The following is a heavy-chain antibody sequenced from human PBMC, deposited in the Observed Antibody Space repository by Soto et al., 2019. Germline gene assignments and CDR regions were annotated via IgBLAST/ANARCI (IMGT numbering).Heavy chain of an antibody. V-gene: IGHV3-48*03. CDR2: IDGTGATK. J-gene: IGHJ4*02. CDR3: ARGFWRFNY. CDR1: GFTLNNFE. Sequence: EVQLLESGGGRVQPGGSLRFSCEVSGFTLNNFERNWFRQAPGKGPVWLAYIDGTGATKKYADSVRGRFTTSRDNPNNSLFLQMSSLSAVDMAIYYCARGFWRFNYWGQGNLVSVSS.